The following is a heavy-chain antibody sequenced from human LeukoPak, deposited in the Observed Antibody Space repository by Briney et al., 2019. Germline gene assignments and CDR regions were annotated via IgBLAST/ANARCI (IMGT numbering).Heavy chain of an antibody. J-gene: IGHJ4*02. CDR1: GFTFSSYW. V-gene: IGHV3-7*01. Sequence: TGGSLRLSCAASGFTFSSYWMSRVRQAPGKGLEWVANIKQDGSEKYYVDSVKGRFTISRDNAKNSLYLQMNSLRAEDTAVYYCARRRYSGSSQHFDYWGQGTLVTVSS. CDR2: IKQDGSEK. CDR3: ARRRYSGSSQHFDY. D-gene: IGHD1-26*01.